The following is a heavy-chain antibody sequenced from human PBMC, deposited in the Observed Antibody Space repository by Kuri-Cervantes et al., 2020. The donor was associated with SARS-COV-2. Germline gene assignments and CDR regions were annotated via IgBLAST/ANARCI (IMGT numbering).Heavy chain of an antibody. V-gene: IGHV1-2*04. CDR3: ARDVRGYSSNWFDP. D-gene: IGHD6-13*01. J-gene: IGHJ5*02. CDR2: IKANSGGT. Sequence: ASVKVSCKAPGYTFTGYYMHWVRQAPGQGLEWMGWIKANSGGTNYAQKFQGWVTMTRDTSSSTAYMELSRLRSDDPAVYYCARDVRGYSSNWFDPWGQGTLVTVSS. CDR1: GYTFTGYY.